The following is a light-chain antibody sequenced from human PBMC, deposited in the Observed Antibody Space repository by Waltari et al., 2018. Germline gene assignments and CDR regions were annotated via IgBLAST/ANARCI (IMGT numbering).Light chain of an antibody. CDR2: WAS. V-gene: IGKV4-1*01. Sequence: DIVMTQFPDSLAVSLGERATINCKSSQSVLYSYNNKDYIAWYQKQPGQPPKLLIYWASTRESGVPDRFSGSGSGTDFTLTISSLQAEDVAVYYCQQYYSTWTFGQGTKVEIK. CDR1: QSVLYSYNNKDY. CDR3: QQYYSTWT. J-gene: IGKJ1*01.